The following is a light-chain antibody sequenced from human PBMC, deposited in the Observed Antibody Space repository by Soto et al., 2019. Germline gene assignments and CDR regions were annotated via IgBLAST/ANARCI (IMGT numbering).Light chain of an antibody. J-gene: IGKJ2*01. Sequence: DIQMTQSPSSLSASVGDRVTITCRASQTINTFLNWYQQKPGKAPKLLIYAASTLETGVPSRFSASASGTDFTLTISSLQPEDFAIYYCQQSFNNPRTFGQGTKVDIK. V-gene: IGKV1-39*01. CDR3: QQSFNNPRT. CDR1: QTINTF. CDR2: AAS.